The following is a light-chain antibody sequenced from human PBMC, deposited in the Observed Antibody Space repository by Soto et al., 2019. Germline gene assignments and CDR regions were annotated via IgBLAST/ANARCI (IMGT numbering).Light chain of an antibody. V-gene: IGKV1-39*01. Sequence: DIQMTQSPSPLSASVGDRVTITCRASQSISTYLNWYQQKPGKAPKLLIYGASSLQSGVPSRFSGSGSGTDFTLTISSLQPEDFATYYCQQSYSAWTFGQGTKVEIK. CDR2: GAS. J-gene: IGKJ1*01. CDR1: QSISTY. CDR3: QQSYSAWT.